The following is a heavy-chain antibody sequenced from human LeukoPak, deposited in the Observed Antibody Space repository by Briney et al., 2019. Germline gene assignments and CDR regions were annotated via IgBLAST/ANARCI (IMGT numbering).Heavy chain of an antibody. D-gene: IGHD3/OR15-3a*01. CDR2: ISYDGSNK. V-gene: IGHV3-30*03. Sequence: PGGSLRLSCAASGFTFSSYGMHWVRQAPGKGLEWVAVISYDGSNKYYADSVKGRFTISRDNSKNTLYLQMNSLRAEDTAVYYCARGIPIIIFGVAPGIDYMDVWGKGTTVTVSS. J-gene: IGHJ6*03. CDR3: ARGIPIIIFGVAPGIDYMDV. CDR1: GFTFSSYG.